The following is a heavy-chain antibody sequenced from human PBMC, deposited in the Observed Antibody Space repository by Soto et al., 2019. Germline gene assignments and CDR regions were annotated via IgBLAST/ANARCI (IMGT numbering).Heavy chain of an antibody. CDR1: GYTFSNYG. J-gene: IGHJ5*02. V-gene: IGHV1-18*01. CDR3: ARVVPDAEAWFGP. D-gene: IGHD2-2*01. Sequence: ASVKVSCKTSGYTFSNYGITWVRQAPGQPLEWLGWISLYSDGTNYAQKFQGRVSMTTDTSTTTAYMELRSLRSDDTAVYYCARVVPDAEAWFGPWGQGTLVTVSS. CDR2: ISLYSDGT.